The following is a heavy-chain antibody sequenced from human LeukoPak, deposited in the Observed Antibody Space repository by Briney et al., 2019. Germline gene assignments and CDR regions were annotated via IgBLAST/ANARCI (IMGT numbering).Heavy chain of an antibody. Sequence: SETLSLTCTVSGGSISSYYWSWIRQPPGKRLGWIGYFYYSGYTNNNPSLKRRVTISVDTSQNQCSPKLSSVNAADTAVYYCARTTMVRGTYYMDVWGKGTTVTISS. CDR3: ARTTMVRGTYYMDV. V-gene: IGHV4-59*01. CDR1: GGSISSYY. D-gene: IGHD3-10*01. CDR2: FYYSGYT. J-gene: IGHJ6*03.